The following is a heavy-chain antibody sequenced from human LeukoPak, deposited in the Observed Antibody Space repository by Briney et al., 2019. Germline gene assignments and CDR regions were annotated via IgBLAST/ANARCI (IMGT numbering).Heavy chain of an antibody. CDR1: GYTFTNYG. J-gene: IGHJ5*02. D-gene: IGHD1-26*01. Sequence: ASVKVSCKASGYTFTNYGITWVRQAPGQGLEWMRWISAYNGNTNYAQKLQGRVTMTTDTSTSTAYMELRSLRSDDTAVYYCARDGSGSYYVHWFDPWGQGTLVTVSS. CDR2: ISAYNGNT. CDR3: ARDGSGSYYVHWFDP. V-gene: IGHV1-18*01.